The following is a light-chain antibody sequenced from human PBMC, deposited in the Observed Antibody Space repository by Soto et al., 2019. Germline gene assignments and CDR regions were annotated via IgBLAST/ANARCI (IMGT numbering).Light chain of an antibody. V-gene: IGLV1-44*01. CDR2: TNN. CDR3: AAWDDSLNGFV. Sequence: VLTQPPSASGAPGQRVTISCSGSSSNIGSNTVNWYQQLPGTAPKLLIYTNNQRPSGVRDRFSGSRSGTSASLAISGLQSEDEADYHCAAWDDSLNGFVFGTGTKVTVL. CDR1: SSNIGSNT. J-gene: IGLJ1*01.